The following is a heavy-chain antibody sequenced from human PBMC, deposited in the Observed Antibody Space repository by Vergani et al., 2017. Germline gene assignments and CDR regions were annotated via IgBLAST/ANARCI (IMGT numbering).Heavy chain of an antibody. CDR3: ARGRKGVVPAAIRSSRVYLDY. V-gene: IGHV4-34*01. J-gene: IGHJ4*02. CDR1: GGSFSGYY. Sequence: QVQLQQWGAGLLKPSETLSLTCAVFGGSFSGYYWSWIRQPPGKGLEWIGEINHSGRTNYNPSLKSRVTISVDTSKNQFSLKLSSVTAADTAVYYCARGRKGVVPAAIRSSRVYLDYWGQGTLVTVSS. D-gene: IGHD2-2*02. CDR2: INHSGRT.